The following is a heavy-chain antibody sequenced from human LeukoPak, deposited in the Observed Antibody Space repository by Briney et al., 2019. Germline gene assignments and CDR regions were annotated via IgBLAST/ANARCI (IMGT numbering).Heavy chain of an antibody. V-gene: IGHV3-64*01. CDR2: INRYGDST. D-gene: IGHD6-13*01. J-gene: IGHJ2*01. CDR3: ARGSGSSSWYENWYFDL. CDR1: GFTFSSYA. Sequence: PGGSLRLSCAASGFTFSSYAIHWVRQAPGKGLEFVSAINRYGDSTYYANSVKGRFTIFRDDSKNTVYLQMGSLRAEDMAVYYCARGSGSSSWYENWYFDLWGRGTLVTVSS.